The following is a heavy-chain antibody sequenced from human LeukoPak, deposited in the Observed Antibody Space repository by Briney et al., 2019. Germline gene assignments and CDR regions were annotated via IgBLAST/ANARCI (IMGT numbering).Heavy chain of an antibody. D-gene: IGHD5-12*01. CDR1: GGSFSGYY. CDR2: INHSGST. J-gene: IGHJ5*02. CDR3: ARDSRLRNNWFDP. V-gene: IGHV4-34*01. Sequence: PSETLSLTCAVYGGSFSGYYWSWIRQPPGKGLEWIGEINHSGSTNYNPSLKSRVTISVDTSKNQFSLKLSSVTAADTAVYYCARDSRLRNNWFDPWGQGTLVTVSS.